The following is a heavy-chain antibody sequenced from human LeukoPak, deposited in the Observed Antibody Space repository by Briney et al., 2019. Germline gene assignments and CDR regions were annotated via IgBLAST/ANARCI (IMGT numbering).Heavy chain of an antibody. D-gene: IGHD4-17*01. V-gene: IGHV4-61*08. CDR3: AREGYGDPNWFDP. CDR2: IYYSGST. J-gene: IGHJ5*02. Sequence: SETLSLTCTVSGDSVNSGAYYWSWIRQPPGKGLEWIGYIYYSGSTNYNPSLKSRVTISVDTSKNQFSLKLSSVTAADTAVYYCAREGYGDPNWFDPWGQGTLVTVSS. CDR1: GDSVNSGAYY.